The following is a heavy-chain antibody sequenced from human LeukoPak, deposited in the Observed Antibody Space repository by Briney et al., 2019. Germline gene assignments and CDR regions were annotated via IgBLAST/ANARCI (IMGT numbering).Heavy chain of an antibody. J-gene: IGHJ4*02. V-gene: IGHV3-33*06. D-gene: IGHD3-10*01. CDR3: AKDSGDTGWLIDY. CDR1: GFTFSSFG. CDR2: IWSDGSNQ. Sequence: GRSLRLSCAASGFTFSSFGIHWVRQAPGKRLEWVAVIWSDGSNQYYADSVKGRFTISRDNYKNTLYLQMNSLRAEDTAVYYCAKDSGDTGWLIDYWGQGTLVTVSS.